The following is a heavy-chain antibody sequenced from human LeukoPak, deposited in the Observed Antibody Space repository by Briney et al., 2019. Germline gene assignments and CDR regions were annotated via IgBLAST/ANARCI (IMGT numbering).Heavy chain of an antibody. D-gene: IGHD1/OR15-1a*01. Sequence: ASVKVSCKASGGTFSSYGISWVRQAPGQGLEWMGWISAYSGNTNYAQKLQGRVTMTTDTSTSTAYMELRSLRSDDTAVYYCARDLGTEWWFDPWGQGTLVTVSS. CDR3: ARDLGTEWWFDP. CDR2: ISAYSGNT. V-gene: IGHV1-18*01. J-gene: IGHJ5*02. CDR1: GGTFSSYG.